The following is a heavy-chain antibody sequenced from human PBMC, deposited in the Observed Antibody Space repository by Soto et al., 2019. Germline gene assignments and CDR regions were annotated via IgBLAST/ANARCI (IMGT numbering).Heavy chain of an antibody. J-gene: IGHJ4*02. Sequence: QVQLVQSGAEVKKPGASVKVSCKASGYTFTRHGISWVRQAPGHGLEWMGWISGYNGNTNYAQRLQGRVTMTTDTSTSTVYMELRSLRSDDTAVYYCARWAGQNHDVGGPFDYWGQGTRVTVSS. CDR2: ISGYNGNT. D-gene: IGHD2-15*01. CDR3: ARWAGQNHDVGGPFDY. CDR1: GYTFTRHG. V-gene: IGHV1-18*04.